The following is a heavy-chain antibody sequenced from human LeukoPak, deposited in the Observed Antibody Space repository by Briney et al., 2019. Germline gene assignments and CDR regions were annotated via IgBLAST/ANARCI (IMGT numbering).Heavy chain of an antibody. D-gene: IGHD2-2*03. Sequence: SETLFLTCTVSGGSISDYYWSWIRQPPGKGLEWIGHIYSSGSTNYNPSLKSRVTMSVDTSKNQFSLKLSSVTTADTAVYYCVRLDQWGQGTLVTVSS. J-gene: IGHJ4*02. V-gene: IGHV4-59*01. CDR1: GGSISDYY. CDR2: IYSSGST. CDR3: VRLDQ.